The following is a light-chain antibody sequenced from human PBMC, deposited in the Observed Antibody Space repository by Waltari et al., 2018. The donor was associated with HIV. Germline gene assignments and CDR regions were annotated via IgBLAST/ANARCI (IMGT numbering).Light chain of an antibody. CDR2: GDT. CDR3: QSFDSSLSNLVV. J-gene: IGLJ2*01. Sequence: QAVLTQPPSVSGAPGQRVTISCTGSSSHIGAGHDVHWYQQLPGTAPKPLIYGDTHRPSGVPDRFSGSKSGTSASLAIAGLQTEDEAVFYCQSFDSSLSNLVVFGGGTKVTVL. CDR1: SSHIGAGHD. V-gene: IGLV1-40*01.